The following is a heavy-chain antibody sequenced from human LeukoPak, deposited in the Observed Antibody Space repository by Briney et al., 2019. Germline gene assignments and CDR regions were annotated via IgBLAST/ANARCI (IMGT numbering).Heavy chain of an antibody. J-gene: IGHJ5*02. V-gene: IGHV1-8*01. D-gene: IGHD5-24*01. Sequence: GASVTVSCKASGYTFTSYDINWVRQATGQGLEWMGWMNPNSGNTVYAQKFQGRVTMTRNTSISTAYMEPSSLGSEDTAVYYCARITRPLRATTWFDPWGQGTLVTVSS. CDR3: ARITRPLRATTWFDP. CDR1: GYTFTSYD. CDR2: MNPNSGNT.